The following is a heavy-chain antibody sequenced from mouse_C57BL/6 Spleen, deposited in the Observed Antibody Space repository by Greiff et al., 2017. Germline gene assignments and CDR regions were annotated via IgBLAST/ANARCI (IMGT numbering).Heavy chain of an antibody. D-gene: IGHD1-1*01. CDR2: IHPNSGST. J-gene: IGHJ1*03. CDR3: ARWCTTVVARYFDV. CDR1: GYTFTSYW. V-gene: IGHV1-64*01. Sequence: VQLQQPGAELVKPGASVKLSCKASGYTFTSYWMHWVKQRPGQGLEWIGMIHPNSGSTNYNEKFKSKATLTVDKSSSTAYMQLSSLTSEDSAVYYCARWCTTVVARYFDVWGTGTTVTVSS.